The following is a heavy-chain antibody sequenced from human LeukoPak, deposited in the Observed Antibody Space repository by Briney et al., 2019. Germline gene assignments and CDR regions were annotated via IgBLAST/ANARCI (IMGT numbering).Heavy chain of an antibody. CDR3: ARGEPGGEVIPFDI. Sequence: GGSLRLSCAASGFTFSSSGINWVRQAPGKGLEWISYIIRSGTTIYYADSVKGRFTIFRDIAENSLYLQISSLRAEDTAVYFCARGEPGGEVIPFDIWGQGTVVSVSS. J-gene: IGHJ3*02. CDR2: IIRSGTTI. D-gene: IGHD3-10*01. CDR1: GFTFSSSG. V-gene: IGHV3-48*03.